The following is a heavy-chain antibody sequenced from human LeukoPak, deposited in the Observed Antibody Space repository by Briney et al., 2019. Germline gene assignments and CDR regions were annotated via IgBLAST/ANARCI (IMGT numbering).Heavy chain of an antibody. V-gene: IGHV3-48*01. CDR3: AKDYGDYSAYGMDV. CDR1: GFTFSSYS. J-gene: IGHJ6*02. D-gene: IGHD4-17*01. CDR2: ISSSSSTI. Sequence: PGGSLRLSCAASGFTFSSYSMNWVRQAPGKGLEWVSYISSSSSTIYYADSVKGRFTISRDNAKNSLYLQMNSLRAEDTALYYCAKDYGDYSAYGMDVWGQGTTVTVSS.